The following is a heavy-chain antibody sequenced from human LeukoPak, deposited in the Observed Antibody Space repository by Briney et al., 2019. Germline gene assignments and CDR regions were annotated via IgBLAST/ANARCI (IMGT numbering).Heavy chain of an antibody. CDR3: ARPVLHDEYSSSPPGFGY. D-gene: IGHD6-6*01. CDR1: GYSFTSYW. Sequence: GESLKISCKGSGYSFTSYWIGWVRQMPGKGLEWMGIIYPGDSDTRYSPSFQGQVTISADKSISTAYLQWSGLKASDTAMYYCARPVLHDEYSSSPPGFGYWGQGTLVTVSS. V-gene: IGHV5-51*01. J-gene: IGHJ4*02. CDR2: IYPGDSDT.